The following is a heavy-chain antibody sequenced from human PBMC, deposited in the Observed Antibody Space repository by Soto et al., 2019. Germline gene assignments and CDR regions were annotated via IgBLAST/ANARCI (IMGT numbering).Heavy chain of an antibody. D-gene: IGHD2-2*01. J-gene: IGHJ4*02. Sequence: VQLVESGGGLVQPGGSLRLSCAASGFALSSYEMNWVRQAPGKGLEWVSYISVSGDTIYYADSVKGRFTISRDNAKNSLFLQMNSLRAEDTAVYYCARGRSGYQLLYLDYWGQGTLVTVSS. CDR2: ISVSGDTI. CDR3: ARGRSGYQLLYLDY. CDR1: GFALSSYE. V-gene: IGHV3-48*03.